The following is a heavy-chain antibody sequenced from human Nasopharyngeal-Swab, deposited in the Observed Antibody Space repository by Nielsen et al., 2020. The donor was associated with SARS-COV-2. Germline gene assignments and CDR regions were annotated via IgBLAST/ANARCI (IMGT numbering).Heavy chain of an antibody. CDR2: IGDKDNNYAT. Sequence: GEFLKTSCAASGIIFSGSVIHLVRQAAREGPGWGGRIGDKDNNYATKYCVAVKGRFTIARDDSKNTAFLQMDSLKTEDTALYYCTTDYYFDYWGQGTLVTVSS. V-gene: IGHV3-73*01. J-gene: IGHJ4*02. CDR3: TTDYYFDY. CDR1: GIIFSGSV.